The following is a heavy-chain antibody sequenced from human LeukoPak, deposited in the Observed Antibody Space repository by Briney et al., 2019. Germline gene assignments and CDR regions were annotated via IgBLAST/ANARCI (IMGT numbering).Heavy chain of an antibody. V-gene: IGHV4-34*01. J-gene: IGHJ3*02. CDR3: ATGDGSSTTVDAFDI. CDR1: GGSFSGYY. Sequence: SETLSLTCAVYGGSFSGYYWSWIRQPPGKGLEWIGEINHSGSTNYNPSLKSRVTISVDTSKNQFSLKLSSVTAADTAVYYCATGDGSSTTVDAFDIWGQGTMVTVSS. D-gene: IGHD2-2*01. CDR2: INHSGST.